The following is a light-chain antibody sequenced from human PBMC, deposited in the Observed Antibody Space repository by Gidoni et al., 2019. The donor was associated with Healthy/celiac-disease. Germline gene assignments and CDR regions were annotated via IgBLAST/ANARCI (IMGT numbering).Light chain of an antibody. CDR2: EVS. V-gene: IGLV2-14*01. CDR3: SSYTSSSTLVV. Sequence: QSALTQPASVSGSPGPSITISCTGTSSDVGGYNYVPWYQQHPGKAPKPMIYEVSNRPSGVSNRFSGSKSGNTASLTISGLQAEDEADYYCSSYTSSSTLVVFGGGTKLTVL. J-gene: IGLJ2*01. CDR1: SSDVGGYNY.